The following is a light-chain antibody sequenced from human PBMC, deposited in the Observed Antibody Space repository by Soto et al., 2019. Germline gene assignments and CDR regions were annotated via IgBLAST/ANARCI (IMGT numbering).Light chain of an antibody. CDR2: GAS. V-gene: IGKV3-20*01. J-gene: IGKJ1*01. Sequence: EIVLTQSPGTLSLSPGERATLSCRASQSVSSSYLAWYQQKPGQAPRLLIYGASSRATGIPDRFSASGSGTDFTLTISRLEPEDFAVYYFQQFGSSRWTFGQGTKVEIK. CDR1: QSVSSSY. CDR3: QQFGSSRWT.